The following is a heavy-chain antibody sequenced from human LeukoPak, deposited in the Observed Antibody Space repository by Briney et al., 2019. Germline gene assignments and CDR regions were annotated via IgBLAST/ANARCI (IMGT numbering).Heavy chain of an antibody. J-gene: IGHJ4*02. CDR3: ARDLYDYYLDY. V-gene: IGHV3-33*08. Sequence: PGGSLRLSCAASGFTFSSYSMNWVRQAPGKGLEWVAGVRFDGSDKYHEDSVKGRFTISRDTSKNTVYLQMDSLRDDDTAVYYCARDLYDYYLDYWGQGTLVTVSS. CDR1: GFTFSSYS. D-gene: IGHD3-3*01. CDR2: VRFDGSDK.